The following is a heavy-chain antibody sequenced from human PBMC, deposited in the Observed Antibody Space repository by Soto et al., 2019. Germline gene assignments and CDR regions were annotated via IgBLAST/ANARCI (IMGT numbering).Heavy chain of an antibody. V-gene: IGHV1-2*02. J-gene: IGHJ6*02. CDR1: GYTFTGYY. Sequence: GASVNVSCKSSGYTFTGYYIHWGRQAPGQGLECMGWINPNSGGTNYAQKFQGRVTMTRDTSISTAYMELSRLRSDDTAVYYCASPRITMVRGAARGGYYGMDVWGQGTTVTVSS. D-gene: IGHD3-10*01. CDR3: ASPRITMVRGAARGGYYGMDV. CDR2: INPNSGGT.